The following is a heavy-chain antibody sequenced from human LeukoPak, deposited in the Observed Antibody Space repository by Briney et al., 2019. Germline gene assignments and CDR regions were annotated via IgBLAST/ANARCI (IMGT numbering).Heavy chain of an antibody. CDR3: AKFDSSGFPDY. CDR1: GFTFSNSA. D-gene: IGHD3-22*01. V-gene: IGHV3-23*01. J-gene: IGHJ4*02. CDR2: ISGSGVST. Sequence: PGGSLRLSCAASGFTFSNSAMSWVRQAPGMGLEWVSGISGSGVSTYFADSVKGRFTISRDNSKNTLYLQMNSLRAEDTAVYYCAKFDSSGFPDYWGQGTLVTVSS.